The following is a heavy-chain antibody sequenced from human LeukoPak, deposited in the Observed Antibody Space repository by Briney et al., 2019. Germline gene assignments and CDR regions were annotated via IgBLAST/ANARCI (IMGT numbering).Heavy chain of an antibody. Sequence: SETLSLTCTVSGGSISSYYWSWIRQPPGKGLEWIGYIYYSGNTYYNPSLKSRLTISLDTSNNQFSLKLSSVTAADTAVYYCARSGYSLLYYFDSWGQGTLVTVSS. CDR1: GGSISSYY. CDR3: ARSGYSLLYYFDS. D-gene: IGHD3-22*01. CDR2: IYYSGNT. V-gene: IGHV4-59*08. J-gene: IGHJ4*02.